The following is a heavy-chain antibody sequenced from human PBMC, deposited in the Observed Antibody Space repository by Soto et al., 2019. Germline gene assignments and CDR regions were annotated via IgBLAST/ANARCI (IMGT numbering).Heavy chain of an antibody. D-gene: IGHD6-19*01. J-gene: IGHJ4*02. CDR3: ARGAVTGTSLFDY. CDR2: INKNGFTT. Sequence: GGSLSLSCAVSGFTLTTYSMNWVRQAPGKGLEWISFINKNGFTTYYADSVKGRFTISRDYAKNSLYLQMDSLRHEDTAVYYCARGAVTGTSLFDYWGLGTLVTVSS. CDR1: GFTLTTYS. V-gene: IGHV3-48*02.